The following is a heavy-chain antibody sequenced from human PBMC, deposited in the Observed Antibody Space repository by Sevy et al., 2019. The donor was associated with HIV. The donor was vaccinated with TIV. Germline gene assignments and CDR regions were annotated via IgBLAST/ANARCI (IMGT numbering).Heavy chain of an antibody. V-gene: IGHV1-2*02. J-gene: IGHJ4*02. CDR2: INPNSGGT. Sequence: ASVNVSCKASGYTFTGYYIHWVRQAPGQGLEWMGWINPNSGGTNYTQKFQGRVTMTRDTSITTAYMELSRLRSDDTAVYYCARMGSGSYHVVYWGQGTLVTVSS. D-gene: IGHD1-26*01. CDR3: ARMGSGSYHVVY. CDR1: GYTFTGYY.